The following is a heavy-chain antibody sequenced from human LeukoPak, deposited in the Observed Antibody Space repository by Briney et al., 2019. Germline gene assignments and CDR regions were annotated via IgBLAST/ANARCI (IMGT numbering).Heavy chain of an antibody. CDR1: GGSISSGSYY. J-gene: IGHJ6*02. Sequence: SETLSLTCTVSGGSISSGSYYWSWIRQPAGKGLEWIGRIYTGGSTNYNPSLKSRVTISVDTSKNQFSLKLSSVTAADTAVYYCARDLRRDGYNFYYYYGMDVWGQGTTVTVSS. CDR2: IYTGGST. D-gene: IGHD5-24*01. V-gene: IGHV4-61*02. CDR3: ARDLRRDGYNFYYYYGMDV.